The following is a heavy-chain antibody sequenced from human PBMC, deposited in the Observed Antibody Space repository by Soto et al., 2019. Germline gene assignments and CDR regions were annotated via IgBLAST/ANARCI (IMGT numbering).Heavy chain of an antibody. D-gene: IGHD3-10*01. Sequence: QVQLVQSGAEVKKPGSSVKVSCKASGGTFSSYAISWVRQAPGQGLEWMGGIIPIFGTANYAQKFQGRVTITADESTSTDYMELSSLRSEDTAVYYCARDPLWFGELPHGMDVWGQGTTVTVSS. V-gene: IGHV1-69*01. CDR3: ARDPLWFGELPHGMDV. CDR1: GGTFSSYA. CDR2: IIPIFGTA. J-gene: IGHJ6*02.